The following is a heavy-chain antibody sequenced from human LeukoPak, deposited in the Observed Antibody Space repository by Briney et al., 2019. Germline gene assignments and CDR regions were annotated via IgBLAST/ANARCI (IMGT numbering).Heavy chain of an antibody. J-gene: IGHJ4*02. D-gene: IGHD3-16*01. CDR2: INTNGGTT. V-gene: IGHV3-64*01. CDR1: GFTFSSYP. Sequence: GGSLRLSCAASGFTFSSYPMHWVRQAPGEGLEYVSAINTNGGTTYYANSVKGRFTISRDNSKNTLYLQMGSLRAEDMAVYYCARVSGGRYDYWGQGTLVTVSS. CDR3: ARVSGGRYDY.